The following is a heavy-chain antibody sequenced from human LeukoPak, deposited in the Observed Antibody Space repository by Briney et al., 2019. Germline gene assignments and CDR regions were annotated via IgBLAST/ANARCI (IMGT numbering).Heavy chain of an antibody. V-gene: IGHV3-66*01. CDR2: IYSGGST. J-gene: IGHJ4*02. CDR1: GFTVSSKY. Sequence: GGSLRLSCAASGFTVSSKYMSWVRQAPGKGLEWVSVIYSGGSTYYADSVKGRFTISRDNAKNSLYLQMNSLRAEDTAVYYCARDEGYYDSSGYLDYWGQGTLVTVSS. CDR3: ARDEGYYDSSGYLDY. D-gene: IGHD3-22*01.